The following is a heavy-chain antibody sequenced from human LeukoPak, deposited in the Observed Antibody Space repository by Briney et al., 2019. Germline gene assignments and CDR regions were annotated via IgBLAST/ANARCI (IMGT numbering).Heavy chain of an antibody. Sequence: PGGSLRLSCAASGFTFSSYWMSWVRQAPGKGLEWVANIKQDGSEKYYVDSVKGRFTISRDDAKNSLFLQMNSLRVEDTAVYYCARDGSREWPLGYWGQGTLVTVSS. J-gene: IGHJ4*02. CDR3: ARDGSREWPLGY. CDR2: IKQDGSEK. V-gene: IGHV3-7*01. CDR1: GFTFSSYW. D-gene: IGHD3-10*01.